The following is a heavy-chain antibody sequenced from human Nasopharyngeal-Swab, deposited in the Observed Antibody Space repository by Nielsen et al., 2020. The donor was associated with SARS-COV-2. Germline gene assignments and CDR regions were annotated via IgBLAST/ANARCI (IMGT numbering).Heavy chain of an antibody. Sequence: GESLKISCTASGFTFGDYAMNWVRQAPGKGLEWVSSISSSSSYIYYADSVKGRFTISRDNAKNSLYLQMNSLRAEDTAVYYCAREMPPGRELDYWGQGTLVTVSS. CDR1: GFTFGDYA. V-gene: IGHV3-21*01. CDR3: AREMPPGRELDY. J-gene: IGHJ4*02. CDR2: ISSSSSYI. D-gene: IGHD1-1*01.